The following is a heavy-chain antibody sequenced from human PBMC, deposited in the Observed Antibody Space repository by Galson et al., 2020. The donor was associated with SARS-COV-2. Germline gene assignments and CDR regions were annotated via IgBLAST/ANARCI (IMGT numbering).Heavy chain of an antibody. CDR2: LGTCSSKI. CDR3: ARDTYPGGIDC. J-gene: IGHJ4*02. D-gene: IGHD3-16*01. V-gene: IGHV3-21*06. Sequence: GGSLRLSCAASGFIFSSHAMIWVRQAPGKGLEWVSSLGTCSSKIFYADSVKGRFTISRDNAKNSLYLQMSSLRADDTAVYYCARDTYPGGIDCWGQGTLVTVSS. CDR1: GFIFSSHA.